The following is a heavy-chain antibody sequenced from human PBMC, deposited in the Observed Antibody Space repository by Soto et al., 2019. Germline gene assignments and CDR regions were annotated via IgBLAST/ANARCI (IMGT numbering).Heavy chain of an antibody. CDR1: GYTFTNYG. D-gene: IGHD2-21*02. V-gene: IGHV1-3*01. Sequence: GASVKVSCKASGYTFTNYGISWVRQAPGQRLEWMGWINAGNGNTKYSQKFQGRVTITRDTSASTAYMELSSLRSEDTAVYYCARSIVVVTALDYWGQGTLVTVSS. CDR2: INAGNGNT. CDR3: ARSIVVVTALDY. J-gene: IGHJ4*02.